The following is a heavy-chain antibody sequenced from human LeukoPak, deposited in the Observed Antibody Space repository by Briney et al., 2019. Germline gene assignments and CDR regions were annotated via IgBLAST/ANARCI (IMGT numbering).Heavy chain of an antibody. Sequence: GGSLRLSCAASGFTFSSYATSWVRQAPGKGLEWVSAISGSGSSTYYADSVKGRFTISRDNSKNTLYLQMNSLRAEDTAVYYCAKDGVPYRSGWYGEDYWGQGTLVTVSS. D-gene: IGHD6-19*01. V-gene: IGHV3-23*01. CDR3: AKDGVPYRSGWYGEDY. CDR2: ISGSGSST. CDR1: GFTFSSYA. J-gene: IGHJ4*02.